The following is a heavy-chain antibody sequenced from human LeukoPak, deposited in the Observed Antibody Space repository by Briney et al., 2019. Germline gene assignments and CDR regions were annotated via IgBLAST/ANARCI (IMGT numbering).Heavy chain of an antibody. V-gene: IGHV1-24*01. Sequence: ASVKVSCKVSGYTLTELSMHWVRQAPGKGLEWMGGFDPEDSEAFYAQKFQGRITMTEDTSTDTAYMELSSLRSEDTAVYYYATHPLGYFDSWGQGTQVTVSS. CDR2: FDPEDSEA. CDR3: ATHPLGYFDS. J-gene: IGHJ4*02. CDR1: GYTLTELS.